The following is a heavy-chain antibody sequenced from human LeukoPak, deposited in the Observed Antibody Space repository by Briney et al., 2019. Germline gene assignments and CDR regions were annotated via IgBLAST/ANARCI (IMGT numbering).Heavy chain of an antibody. CDR3: AKDRHAPGRYCSSTTCFPFDP. V-gene: IGHV3-23*01. D-gene: IGHD2-2*01. Sequence: AGGSLRLSCAASGFTFSSYAMNWVRQAPGKGLEWVSGISGSGGSTYYADSVKGRFTISRDNTKKTLYLQMNSLRAEDTAVYYCAKDRHAPGRYCSSTTCFPFDPWGQGTLVTVSS. CDR1: GFTFSSYA. J-gene: IGHJ5*02. CDR2: ISGSGGST.